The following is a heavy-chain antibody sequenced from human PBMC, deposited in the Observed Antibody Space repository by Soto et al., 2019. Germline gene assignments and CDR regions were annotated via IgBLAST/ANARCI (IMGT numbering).Heavy chain of an antibody. CDR2: VSQDGRNT. Sequence: VQLVESGGGGVKLGGSLRLSCAALGSTFSDYALHWFAQAPGKGLEWVAVVSQDGRNTHYADSVKGRFTISRDSSKNTVSLEMTSLRAEDTAVYYCAKGGRQWLVTSDFNYWGQRALVTVSS. V-gene: IGHV3-30*18. J-gene: IGHJ4*02. CDR1: GSTFSDYA. CDR3: AKGGRQWLVTSDFNY. D-gene: IGHD6-19*01.